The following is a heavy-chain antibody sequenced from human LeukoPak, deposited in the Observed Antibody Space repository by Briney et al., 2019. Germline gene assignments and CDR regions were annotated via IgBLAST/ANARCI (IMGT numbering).Heavy chain of an antibody. J-gene: IGHJ2*01. V-gene: IGHV3-48*01. CDR3: ARYDFILISYFDL. Sequence: GGSLRLSCAASGFTFSSYGMNWVRQAPGKGLEWVSYISGSSSTIYYADSVKGRFTISRDNAENSLYLQMNSLRAEDTAVYYCARYDFILISYFDLWGRGALVTVSS. D-gene: IGHD3-3*01. CDR2: ISGSSSTI. CDR1: GFTFSSYG.